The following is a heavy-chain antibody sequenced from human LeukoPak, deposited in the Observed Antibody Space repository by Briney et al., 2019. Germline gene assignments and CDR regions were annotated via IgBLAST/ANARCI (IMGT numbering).Heavy chain of an antibody. V-gene: IGHV3-23*01. J-gene: IGHJ4*02. CDR3: AKAYSSGWYYFDS. CDR1: GFTFSSYA. CDR2: ISGSGGDT. Sequence: GGSLRLSCAASGFTFSSYAMSWVRQAPGKGLEWVSAISGSGGDTSYADSVKGRFTISRDNSKNTLYLQMNSLRAEDTAVYYCAKAYSSGWYYFDSWGQGTLVTGSS. D-gene: IGHD6-19*01.